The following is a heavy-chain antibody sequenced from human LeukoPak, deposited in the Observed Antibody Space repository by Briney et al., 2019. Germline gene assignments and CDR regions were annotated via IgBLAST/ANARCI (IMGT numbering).Heavy chain of an antibody. CDR3: ARVYSSGWYEFDFDY. D-gene: IGHD6-19*01. Sequence: KPGGSLRLSCAAPGFTFSSYSMNWVRQAPGKGLEWVSSISSSSSYIYYADSVKGRFTISRDNAKNSLYLQMNSLRAEDTAVYYCARVYSSGWYEFDFDYWGQGTLVTVSS. V-gene: IGHV3-21*01. J-gene: IGHJ4*02. CDR1: GFTFSSYS. CDR2: ISSSSSYI.